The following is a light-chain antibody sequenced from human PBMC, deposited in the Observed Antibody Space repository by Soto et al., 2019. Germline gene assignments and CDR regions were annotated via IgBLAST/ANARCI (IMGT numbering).Light chain of an antibody. CDR1: QSVSSY. Sequence: EIVLPQSPATLSLSPGERANLSCRASQSVSSYLAWYQQKPGQAPRLLIYDASNRATGIPARFSGSGSGTDFTLTISSLEPEDFAVYYCQQRTFGQGTKVEIK. V-gene: IGKV3-11*01. CDR3: QQRT. J-gene: IGKJ1*01. CDR2: DAS.